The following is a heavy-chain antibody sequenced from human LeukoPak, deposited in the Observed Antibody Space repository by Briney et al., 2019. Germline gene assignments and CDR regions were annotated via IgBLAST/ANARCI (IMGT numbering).Heavy chain of an antibody. Sequence: SETLSLTCAVYGGSFSGYYWSWIRQPPGKGLEWIGEINHSGSTNYNPSLKSRVTISVDTSKNQFSLKLSSVTAADTAVYYCASPAYGSGSYRSGSYYYYMDVWGKGTTVTISS. CDR1: GGSFSGYY. CDR3: ASPAYGSGSYRSGSYYYYMDV. V-gene: IGHV4-34*01. D-gene: IGHD3-10*01. CDR2: INHSGST. J-gene: IGHJ6*03.